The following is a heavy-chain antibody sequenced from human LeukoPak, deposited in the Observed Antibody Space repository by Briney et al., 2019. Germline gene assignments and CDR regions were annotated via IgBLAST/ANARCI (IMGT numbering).Heavy chain of an antibody. CDR2: ISGSGGST. CDR3: AKAGRGVIIFDY. V-gene: IGHV3-23*01. CDR1: GFTFSSYA. D-gene: IGHD3-10*01. J-gene: IGHJ4*02. Sequence: GGSLRLSCAASGFTFSSYAMSWVRQAPGKGLEWVSAISGSGGSTYYADSVKSRFTISRDNSKNTLYLQMNSLRAEDTAVYYCAKAGRGVIIFDYWGQGTLVTVSS.